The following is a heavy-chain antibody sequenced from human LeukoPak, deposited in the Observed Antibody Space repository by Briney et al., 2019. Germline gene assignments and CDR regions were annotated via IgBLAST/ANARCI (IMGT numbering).Heavy chain of an antibody. CDR1: GGSFSGSS. Sequence: PSETLSLTCAVYGGSFSGSSWSWIRQPPGKGLEWIGDINDREITNYSPSLKSRVSMSADTSKNQFSLKVNSVTAADTAVYYCVRHFRGSPYYFDFWGHGTLVIVSS. CDR2: INDREIT. CDR3: VRHFRGSPYYFDF. J-gene: IGHJ4*01. V-gene: IGHV4-34*01. D-gene: IGHD5-12*01.